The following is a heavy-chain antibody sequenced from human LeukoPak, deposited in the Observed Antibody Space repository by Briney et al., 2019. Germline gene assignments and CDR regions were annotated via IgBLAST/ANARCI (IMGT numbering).Heavy chain of an antibody. Sequence: SETLSLTCTVSGVSITSYYWSWIRQPPGKGLEWIGYIFYGGSTSYNPSLKSRITLSVDTSKNQFSLKLSSVTAADTAVYYCARHFFAYDYWGQGALVTVSS. J-gene: IGHJ4*02. V-gene: IGHV4-59*08. CDR2: IFYGGST. D-gene: IGHD3-3*01. CDR1: GVSITSYY. CDR3: ARHFFAYDY.